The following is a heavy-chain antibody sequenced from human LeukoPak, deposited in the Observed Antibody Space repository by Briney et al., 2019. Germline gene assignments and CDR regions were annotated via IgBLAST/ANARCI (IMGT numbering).Heavy chain of an antibody. Sequence: PSETLSLTCTVSGGSNSSYYWSWIRQPPGKGLEWIGYIYYSGSTNYNPSLKSRVTISVDTSKSQFSLKLTSVTAADTAVYYCARLVGGATTNNWFDPWGQGTLVTVSS. CDR1: GGSNSSYY. D-gene: IGHD5-12*01. CDR3: ARLVGGATTNNWFDP. CDR2: IYYSGST. J-gene: IGHJ5*02. V-gene: IGHV4-59*08.